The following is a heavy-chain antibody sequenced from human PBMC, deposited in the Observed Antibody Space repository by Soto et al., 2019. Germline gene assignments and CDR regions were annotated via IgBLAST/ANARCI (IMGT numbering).Heavy chain of an antibody. J-gene: IGHJ6*02. V-gene: IGHV1-69*06. CDR2: IIPIFGTA. CDR3: ARAGWGSGNLHLNYYYYGMDV. Sequence: SVKVSCKASGGTLSSYAISWVRQAPGQGLEWMGGIIPIFGTANYAQKFQGRVTITADKSTSTAYMELSSLRSEDTAVYYCARAGWGSGNLHLNYYYYGMDVWGQGTTVTVSS. CDR1: GGTLSSYA. D-gene: IGHD3-10*01.